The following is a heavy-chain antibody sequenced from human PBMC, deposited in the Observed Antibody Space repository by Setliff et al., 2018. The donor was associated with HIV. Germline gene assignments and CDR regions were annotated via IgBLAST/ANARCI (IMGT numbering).Heavy chain of an antibody. CDR1: GASISSGNW. CDR2: IYHSGTT. V-gene: IGHV4-4*02. D-gene: IGHD2-21*01. J-gene: IGHJ4*02. CDR3: VRSPGRGLAAAIAPYFDY. Sequence: SETLSLTCVVSGASISSGNWWSWVRQSPGKGLEWIGEIYHSGTTNYSPSLRSRVTISVDKLNNQFFLNLTSVTAADTAIYFCVRSPGRGLAAAIAPYFDYWGQGTLVTVSS.